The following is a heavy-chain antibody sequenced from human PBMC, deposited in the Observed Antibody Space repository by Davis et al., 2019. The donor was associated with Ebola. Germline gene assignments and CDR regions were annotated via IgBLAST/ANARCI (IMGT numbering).Heavy chain of an antibody. Sequence: GESLKISCAASGFTFSSYWMSWVRQAPGKGLEWVANIKQDGSEKYYVDSVKGRFTISRDNAKNSLYLQMNSLRAEDTAVYYCARESVRGGASSTDCWGQGTLVTVSS. D-gene: IGHD2-21*01. CDR3: ARESVRGGASSTDC. J-gene: IGHJ4*02. CDR1: GFTFSSYW. V-gene: IGHV3-7*01. CDR2: IKQDGSEK.